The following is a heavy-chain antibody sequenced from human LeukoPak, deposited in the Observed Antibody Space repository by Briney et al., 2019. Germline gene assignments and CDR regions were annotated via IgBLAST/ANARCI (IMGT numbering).Heavy chain of an antibody. Sequence: SETLSLTCTVPGGSISSSTYYWGWIRQPPGKGLEWIGSVYYSGSTYYNPSLKSRVTISVDTSKNQFSLKLSSVTAADTAVYYCARHTNFIAGDTRHFDNWGQGTLVTVSS. V-gene: IGHV4-39*01. D-gene: IGHD1-26*01. CDR3: ARHTNFIAGDTRHFDN. J-gene: IGHJ4*02. CDR1: GGSISSSTYY. CDR2: VYYSGST.